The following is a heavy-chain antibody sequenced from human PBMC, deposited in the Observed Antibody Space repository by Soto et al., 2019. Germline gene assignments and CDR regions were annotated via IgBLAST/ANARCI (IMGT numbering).Heavy chain of an antibody. J-gene: IGHJ6*02. CDR3: ARAGYYDSSGYHHYYYYGMDV. CDR2: IIPIFGTA. D-gene: IGHD3-22*01. V-gene: IGHV1-69*13. Sequence: GASVKVSCKASGGTFSSYAISWVRQAPGQGLEWMGGIIPIFGTANYAQKFQGRVTITADESKSTAYMELSSLRSEDTAVYYCARAGYYDSSGYHHYYYYGMDVWGQGTTVTVSS. CDR1: GGTFSSYA.